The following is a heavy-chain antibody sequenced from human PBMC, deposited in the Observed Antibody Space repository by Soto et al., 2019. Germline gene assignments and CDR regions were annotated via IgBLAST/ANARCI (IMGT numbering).Heavy chain of an antibody. CDR1: GFTFRSYG. D-gene: IGHD4-17*01. J-gene: IGHJ3*02. CDR2: IRSDGKNK. V-gene: IGHV3-33*01. Sequence: PGGSLRLSCAASGFTFRSYGMHWVRQAPGKGLEWVAVIRSDGKNKYYADSVKGRFSISRDNSKDTLYLQMNSLKTEDTAVYYCASRDYGDYRHTFDIWGQGTMVTVSS. CDR3: ASRDYGDYRHTFDI.